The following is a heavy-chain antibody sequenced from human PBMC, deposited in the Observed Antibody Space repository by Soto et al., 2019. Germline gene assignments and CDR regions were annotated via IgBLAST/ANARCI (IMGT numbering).Heavy chain of an antibody. CDR3: ARPIAGAGLPVDY. CDR1: GFTFSGSA. V-gene: IGHV3-73*02. J-gene: IGHJ4*02. CDR2: IRDKANSYAT. D-gene: IGHD3-10*01. Sequence: EVHLVESGGGLVQPGGSLKLSCAASGFTFSGSAMHWVRQASGKGLEWVGRIRDKANSYATAYNAWVKGRFTIFRDDLKLAGYSATNNRKTEDTDVYYCARPIAGAGLPVDYWGQGTMVNAS.